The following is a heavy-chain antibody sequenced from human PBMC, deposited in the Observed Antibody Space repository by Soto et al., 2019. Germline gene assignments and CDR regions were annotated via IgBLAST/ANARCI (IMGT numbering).Heavy chain of an antibody. CDR2: IYYSGST. CDR1: GGSISSYY. V-gene: IGHV4-59*01. D-gene: IGHD7-27*01. J-gene: IGHJ4*02. Sequence: QVQLQESGPGLVKPSETLSLTCTVSGGSISSYYWSWIRQPPGKGLEWIGYIYYSGSTDYDPSLKGRVTISVDTSKNQFSLKRSSVTAADTAVYYCARRWGTYFDFWGQGTLVTVSS. CDR3: ARRWGTYFDF.